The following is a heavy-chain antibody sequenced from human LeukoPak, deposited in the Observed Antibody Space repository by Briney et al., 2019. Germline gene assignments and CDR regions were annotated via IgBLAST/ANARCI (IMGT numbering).Heavy chain of an antibody. J-gene: IGHJ6*03. Sequence: GGSLSISCAASGFTFDDYAMHWVRQAPGKGLEWVSGISWNSGSIGYADSVKGRFTISRDNAKNTLYLQMNSLRAEDTAVYYCAGYSNYDYYYYMDVWGKGTTVTVSS. CDR3: AGYSNYDYYYYMDV. V-gene: IGHV3-9*01. CDR2: ISWNSGSI. CDR1: GFTFDDYA. D-gene: IGHD4-11*01.